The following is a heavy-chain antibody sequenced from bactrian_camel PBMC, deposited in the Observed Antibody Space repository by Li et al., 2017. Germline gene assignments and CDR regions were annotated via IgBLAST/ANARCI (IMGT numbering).Heavy chain of an antibody. CDR3: VTVAEETNWWIDFVH. CDR1: GSSGSSYC. Sequence: HVQLVESGGGSVQAGGSLRLSCAASGSSGSSYCMGWYRQAPGHDCEPVATIDKAGTTWYANNVKGRFTIFQDSAKNTVSLQMNSLNSEDTALYYCVTVAEETNWWIDFVHWGQGTQVTVS. J-gene: IGHJ6*01. V-gene: IGHV3S53*01. D-gene: IGHD7*01. CDR2: IDKAGTT.